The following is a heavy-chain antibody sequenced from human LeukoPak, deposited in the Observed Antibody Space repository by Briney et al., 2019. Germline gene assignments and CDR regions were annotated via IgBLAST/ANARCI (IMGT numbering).Heavy chain of an antibody. CDR1: GFTFSTYA. Sequence: PGGSLRLSCAASGFTFSTYAMHWGRQAPGKGLEYVSGISSHGVNTYYANSVKGRFTVSRDNSKNTLYLQTGSLRAEDMAVYYCARGGGYISSSLGAYWGQGTLVTVSS. D-gene: IGHD6-6*01. CDR3: ARGGGYISSSLGAY. V-gene: IGHV3-64*01. CDR2: ISSHGVNT. J-gene: IGHJ4*02.